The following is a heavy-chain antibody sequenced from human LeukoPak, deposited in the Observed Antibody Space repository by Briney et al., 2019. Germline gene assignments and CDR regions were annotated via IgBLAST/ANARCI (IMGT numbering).Heavy chain of an antibody. CDR2: INSDGSWT. Sequence: TGGSLRLSCAASGNYWMHWVRQAPGKGLVWVSHINSDGSWTSYADSVKGRFTISKDNSKNTLYLQMTNLRVEDTAMYYCARGAGTAGDWFDPWGQGTLVTVSS. D-gene: IGHD6-13*01. CDR1: GNYW. V-gene: IGHV3-74*01. J-gene: IGHJ5*02. CDR3: ARGAGTAGDWFDP.